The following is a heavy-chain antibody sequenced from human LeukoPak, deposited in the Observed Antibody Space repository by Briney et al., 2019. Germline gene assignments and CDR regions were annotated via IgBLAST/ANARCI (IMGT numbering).Heavy chain of an antibody. V-gene: IGHV1-69*04. CDR2: IIPILGTA. CDR3: ARTYYYGSGSLYYFDY. J-gene: IGHJ4*02. Sequence: SVKVSCKASGGTFSSYAISWVRQAPGQGLEWMGRIIPILGTANYAQKFQGRVTITADKSTSTAYMELSSLRSEDTAVYYCARTYYYGSGSLYYFDYWGQGTLVTVSS. CDR1: GGTFSSYA. D-gene: IGHD3-10*01.